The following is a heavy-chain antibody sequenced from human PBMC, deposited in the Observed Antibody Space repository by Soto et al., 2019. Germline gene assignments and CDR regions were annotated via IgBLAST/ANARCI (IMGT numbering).Heavy chain of an antibody. CDR2: ISSSAART. D-gene: IGHD2-8*02. CDR1: GFTFSSSA. V-gene: IGHV3-23*01. CDR3: AKTLGLVDPFDY. J-gene: IGHJ4*02. Sequence: PGGSLRLSCVASGFTFSSSAMSWVRQAPGKGLEWVSSISSSAARTYYPDSVRGRFTISRDNSKNTLSLQMNSLRAEDTAVYYCAKTLGLVDPFDYWGQGTLVTVSS.